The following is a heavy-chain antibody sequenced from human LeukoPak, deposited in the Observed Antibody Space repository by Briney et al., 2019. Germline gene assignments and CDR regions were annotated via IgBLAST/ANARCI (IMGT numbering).Heavy chain of an antibody. Sequence: PSETLSLTCTVSGGSISSYYWSWIRQPAGKGLEWIGRIYTSGSTNYNPSLKSRVTMSVDTSKNQFSLKLSSVTAADTAVYYCAREWLNTVTRPDAFDIWGQGTMVTVSS. D-gene: IGHD4-17*01. V-gene: IGHV4-4*07. CDR1: GGSISSYY. J-gene: IGHJ3*02. CDR2: IYTSGST. CDR3: AREWLNTVTRPDAFDI.